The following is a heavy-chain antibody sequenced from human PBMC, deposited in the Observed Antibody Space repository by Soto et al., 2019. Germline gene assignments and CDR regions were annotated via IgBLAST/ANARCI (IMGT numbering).Heavy chain of an antibody. V-gene: IGHV3-30*18. D-gene: IGHD6-6*01. CDR2: ISYDGSNK. CDR3: ANEIAARVMDV. J-gene: IGHJ6*02. Sequence: GGSLRLSCAASGFTFSSYGMHWVRQAPGKGLEWVAVISYDGSNKYYADSVKGRFTISRDNSKNTLYLQMNSLRAEDTAVYYCANEIAARVMDVWGQGTTVTVSS. CDR1: GFTFSSYG.